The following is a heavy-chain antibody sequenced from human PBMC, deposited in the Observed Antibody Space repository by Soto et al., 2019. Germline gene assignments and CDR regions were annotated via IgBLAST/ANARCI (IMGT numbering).Heavy chain of an antibody. J-gene: IGHJ5*02. Sequence: SETLSLTCTVSGGSISSGDYYWSWIRQPPGKGLGWIGYIYYIGSTYYNPSLKSRVTISVDTSKNQFSLKLSSVTAEDTAVYYCARDAGTWGRYDSSKDWFDPWGQGPMVTVSS. CDR3: ARDAGTWGRYDSSKDWFDP. D-gene: IGHD3-22*01. CDR1: GGSISSGDYY. CDR2: IYYIGST. V-gene: IGHV4-30-4*01.